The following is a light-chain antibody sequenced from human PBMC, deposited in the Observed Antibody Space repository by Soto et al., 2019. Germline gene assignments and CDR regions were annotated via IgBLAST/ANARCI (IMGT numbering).Light chain of an antibody. CDR1: KSNIGSTT. J-gene: IGLJ1*01. Sequence: QSVLTQSPSASGTPGQRVTISCSGRKSNIGSTTVSWYQQLPRTAPKLLIYSNNQRPSGVPDRFSGPKSGSSASLAISGLQSEDEADYYCASWDDGLDNYVFGTGTKVTVL. CDR2: SNN. V-gene: IGLV1-44*01. CDR3: ASWDDGLDNYV.